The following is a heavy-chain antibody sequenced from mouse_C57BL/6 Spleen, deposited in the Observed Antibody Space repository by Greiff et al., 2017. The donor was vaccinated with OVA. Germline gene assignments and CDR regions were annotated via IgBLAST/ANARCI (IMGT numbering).Heavy chain of an antibody. J-gene: IGHJ1*03. CDR2: IDPANGNT. CDR3: ARAPARGNYGYFDV. V-gene: IGHV14-3*01. Sequence: EVKLMESVAELVRPGASVKLSCTASGFNIKNTYMHWVKQRPEQGLEWIGRIDPANGNTKYAPKFQGKATITADTSSNTAYLQLSSLTSEDTAIYYCARAPARGNYGYFDVWGTGTTVTVSS. CDR1: GFNIKNTY. D-gene: IGHD2-1*01.